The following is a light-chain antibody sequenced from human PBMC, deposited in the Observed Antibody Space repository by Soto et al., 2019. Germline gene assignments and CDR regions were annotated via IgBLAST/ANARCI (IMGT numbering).Light chain of an antibody. V-gene: IGKV3-20*01. J-gene: IGKJ1*01. CDR3: QQFDNSLWT. CDR1: QSVSANN. CDR2: GAS. Sequence: EIVLTQSPGTLSLSPGERASLSCRASQSVSANNLAWYQQRPGQAPRLLIYGASSRATGIPDRFSCSGSGTDFTLTISRLEPEDFAVYYCQQFDNSLWTFGQGTKVEIK.